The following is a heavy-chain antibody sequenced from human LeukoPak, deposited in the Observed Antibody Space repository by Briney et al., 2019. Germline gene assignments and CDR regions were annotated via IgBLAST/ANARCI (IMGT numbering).Heavy chain of an antibody. Sequence: GGSLRLSCAASGFTFSKNAMSWVRQAPGKGLEWVSAMSGSGDSSYYADSVKGRFTISRDISKNTLYLQMNSLRAEDTAVYYCARRSRDAFDFWGQGTMVTVSS. CDR2: MSGSGDSS. J-gene: IGHJ3*01. V-gene: IGHV3-23*01. CDR1: GFTFSKNA. CDR3: ARRSRDAFDF.